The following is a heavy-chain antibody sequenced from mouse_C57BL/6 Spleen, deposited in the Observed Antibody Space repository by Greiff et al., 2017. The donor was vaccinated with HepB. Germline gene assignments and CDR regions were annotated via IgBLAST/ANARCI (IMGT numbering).Heavy chain of an antibody. J-gene: IGHJ2*01. D-gene: IGHD2-1*01. CDR1: GYTFTTYP. CDR2: FHPYNDDT. CDR3: ARGGYGNYVKGYFDY. V-gene: IGHV1-47*01. Sequence: QVQLKESGAELVKPGASVKMSCKASGYTFTTYPIEWMKQNHGKSLEWIGNFHPYNDDTKYNEKFKGKATLTVEKSSSTVYLELSRLTSDDSAVYYCARGGYGNYVKGYFDYWGQGTTLTVSS.